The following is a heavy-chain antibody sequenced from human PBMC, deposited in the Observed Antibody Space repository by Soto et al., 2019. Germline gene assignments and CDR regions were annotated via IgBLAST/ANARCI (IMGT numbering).Heavy chain of an antibody. J-gene: IGHJ6*04. CDR1: GGSISRGGYY. CDR2: IYYSGST. D-gene: IGHD6-19*01. Sequence: QVQLQESGPGLVKPSQTLSLTCTVSGGSISRGGYYWSWIRQHPGKGLEWIGYIYYSGSTYYNPSLKSRVTKSVDTSKNQFTLKLSYVTAADTAVYYCARDFTDSSGPTLGMGVWGKGTTVTVSS. CDR3: ARDFTDSSGPTLGMGV. V-gene: IGHV4-31*03.